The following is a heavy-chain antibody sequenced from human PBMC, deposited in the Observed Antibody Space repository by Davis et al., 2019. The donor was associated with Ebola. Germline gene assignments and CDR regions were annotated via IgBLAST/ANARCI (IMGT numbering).Heavy chain of an antibody. V-gene: IGHV1-69*04. CDR3: ARGGTWNLDYGMDV. Sequence: AASVKVSCKASGGTFSSDGISWVRQAPGQGLEWMGRIIPFVGIAHYAPKFQGRVTITADKSTSTANMEVNSLRSEDTAVYYCARGGTWNLDYGMDVWGQGTTVTVSS. CDR2: IIPFVGIA. CDR1: GGTFSSDG. J-gene: IGHJ6*02. D-gene: IGHD1-1*01.